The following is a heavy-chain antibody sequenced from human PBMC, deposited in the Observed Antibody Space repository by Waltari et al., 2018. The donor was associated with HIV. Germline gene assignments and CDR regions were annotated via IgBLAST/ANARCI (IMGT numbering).Heavy chain of an antibody. D-gene: IGHD3-9*01. CDR2: ISDSGTLK. Sequence: VQLLESGGGLVKPGGSLSLAWAASGFRFNELTMNWIRQPPGRWLEWVSSISDSGTLKFYADSVKGRFTVSRDNAKNQLFLQITRLRVEDSGVYYCARDIPDYDWSPTYVWGQGTTVTVS. J-gene: IGHJ6*02. CDR3: ARDIPDYDWSPTYV. CDR1: GFRFNELT. V-gene: IGHV3-21*02.